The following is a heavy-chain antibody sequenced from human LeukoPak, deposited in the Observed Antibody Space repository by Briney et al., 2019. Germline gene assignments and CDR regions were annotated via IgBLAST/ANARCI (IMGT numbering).Heavy chain of an antibody. CDR2: FDPEDGET. CDR1: GDTLTELS. D-gene: IGHD6-19*01. Sequence: ASVKVSCKVSGDTLTELSMHWVRQAPGKGLEWMGGFDPEDGETIYAQKFQGRVTMTEDTSTDTAYMELSSLRSEDTAVYYCATGPPYSSGWFDYWGQGTLVTDSS. CDR3: ATGPPYSSGWFDY. J-gene: IGHJ4*02. V-gene: IGHV1-24*01.